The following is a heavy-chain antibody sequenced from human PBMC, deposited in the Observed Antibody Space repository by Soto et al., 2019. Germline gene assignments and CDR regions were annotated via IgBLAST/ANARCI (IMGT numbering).Heavy chain of an antibody. J-gene: IGHJ4*02. CDR2: IYYSGST. D-gene: IGHD4-17*01. V-gene: IGHV4-59*08. CDR3: ARRYGYYFDY. CDR1: GGSISSYF. Sequence: SETLSLTCTVSGGSISSYFWSWIRQPPGKGLEWIGYIYYSGSTNYNPSLKSRVTISVDTSKNQLSLKLSSVTAADTAVYYCARRYGYYFDYWGQGTLVTVSS.